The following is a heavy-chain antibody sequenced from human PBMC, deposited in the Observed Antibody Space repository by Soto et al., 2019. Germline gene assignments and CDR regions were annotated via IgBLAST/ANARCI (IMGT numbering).Heavy chain of an antibody. V-gene: IGHV1-46*01. CDR3: CRSNSEYYYYYGMDV. CDR2: INPSGGST. D-gene: IGHD4-4*01. J-gene: IGHJ6*02. CDR1: GYTFTSYY. Sequence: GASVKVSCKASGYTFTSYYMHWVRQAPGQGLEWMGIINPSGGSTSYAQKFQGRVTMTRDTSTSTVYMELSSLRSEDTAVYYCCRSNSEYYYYYGMDVWGQGTTVTVSS.